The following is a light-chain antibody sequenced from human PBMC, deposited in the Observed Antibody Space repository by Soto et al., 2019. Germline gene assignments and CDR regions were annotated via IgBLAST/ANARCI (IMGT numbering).Light chain of an antibody. CDR2: GAS. CDR3: QQYHNWPIT. Sequence: ETVMTQSPATLSASPGERVTLSCRASQSVASSVDWYQQKPGQAPRLMIYGASTRASGVPARFSGSGSGTEFTLTISSLQSEDFAVYLCQQYHNWPITFGQGTRLEIK. V-gene: IGKV3-15*01. J-gene: IGKJ5*01. CDR1: QSVASS.